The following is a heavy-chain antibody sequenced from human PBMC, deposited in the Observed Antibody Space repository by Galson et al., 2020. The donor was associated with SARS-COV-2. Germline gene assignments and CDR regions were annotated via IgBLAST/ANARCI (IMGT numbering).Heavy chain of an antibody. CDR3: GSRGILRHIVVVTNPGAFDI. D-gene: IGHD2-21*02. CDR2: IYTSGST. CDR1: GGSISSGSYY. V-gene: IGHV4-61*02. Sequence: SETLSLTCTVSGGSISSGSYYWSWIRQPAGKGLEWIGRIYTSGSTNYNPSLKSRVTISVDTSKNQFSLKLSSVTAADTAVYARGSRGILRHIVVVTNPGAFDIWGQGTMVTVSS. J-gene: IGHJ3*02.